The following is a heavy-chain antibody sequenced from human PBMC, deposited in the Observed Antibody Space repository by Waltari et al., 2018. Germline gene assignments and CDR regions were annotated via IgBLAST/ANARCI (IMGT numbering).Heavy chain of an antibody. J-gene: IGHJ4*02. CDR1: GASVRSSYW. Sequence: QFELRESGPGLVKPSGTLSLTCTVSGASVRSSYWWCWVRQPPGKGLEWIGQVHGSGKANYNPAFAGRVTVSLSTSANLFLLEVTSATAADTAVYYCARDRGRGLYLDSWGQGALVTVSP. CDR2: VHGSGKA. D-gene: IGHD2-15*01. CDR3: ARDRGRGLYLDS. V-gene: IGHV4-4*02.